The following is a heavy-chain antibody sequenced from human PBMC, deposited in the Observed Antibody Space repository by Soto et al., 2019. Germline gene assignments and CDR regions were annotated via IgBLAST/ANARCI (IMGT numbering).Heavy chain of an antibody. Sequence: SETLSLTCTVSGGSVSSSSYYWGWVRQPPGKGLEWIGSVYYSGSTYYNPSLKSRVTISVDTSKNQFSLKLSSVTAADTAVYYCARYAAASIGIGLDYWGQGTLVTVSS. CDR2: VYYSGST. V-gene: IGHV4-39*07. J-gene: IGHJ4*02. CDR3: ARYAAASIGIGLDY. CDR1: GGSVSSSSYY. D-gene: IGHD6-13*01.